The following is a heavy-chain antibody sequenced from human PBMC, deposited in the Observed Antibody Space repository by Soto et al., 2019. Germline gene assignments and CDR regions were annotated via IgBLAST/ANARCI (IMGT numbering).Heavy chain of an antibody. D-gene: IGHD1-26*01. CDR2: VSYDGNVQ. CDR1: GFTFNTNA. CDR3: AGAGKLGAAPRSYVDC. Sequence: QVQLVESGGGVVQPGRSLGLSCAASGFTFNTNAIHWVRQAPGKGLEWVAVVSYDGNVQYYADSVNGRFTISRDNSKNMVYLQMNSLRGEDTAVYCCAGAGKLGAAPRSYVDCWGQGTLVFVSS. V-gene: IGHV3-30*04. J-gene: IGHJ4*02.